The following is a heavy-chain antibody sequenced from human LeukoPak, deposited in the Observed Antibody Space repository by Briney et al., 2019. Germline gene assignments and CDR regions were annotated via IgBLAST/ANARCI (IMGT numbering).Heavy chain of an antibody. V-gene: IGHV1-8*01. Sequence: ASVKVSCKASGDTFTSYDINWVRQATGQGLEWMGWMNPNSGNTGDAQKFQGRVTMTRHTSISTAYMELSSLRSEDTAVYYCARGDDRDAFDIWGQGTMVTVSS. CDR1: GDTFTSYD. J-gene: IGHJ3*02. CDR2: MNPNSGNT. CDR3: ARGDDRDAFDI.